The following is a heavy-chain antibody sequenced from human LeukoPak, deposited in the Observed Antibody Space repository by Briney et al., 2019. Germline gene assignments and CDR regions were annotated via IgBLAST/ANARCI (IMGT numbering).Heavy chain of an antibody. CDR3: VRDLGGRYGY. CDR2: IDTDGSIT. Sequence: GRSLRLSCAASGLPFGNYRMHWVRQVPGKGLVWVSRIDTDGSITNYADSARSRFTISRDNARNNLYLQMNSLRAEDTAVYYCVRDLGGRYGYWGQGTLVTVSS. CDR1: GLPFGNYR. D-gene: IGHD1-26*01. V-gene: IGHV3-74*01. J-gene: IGHJ4*02.